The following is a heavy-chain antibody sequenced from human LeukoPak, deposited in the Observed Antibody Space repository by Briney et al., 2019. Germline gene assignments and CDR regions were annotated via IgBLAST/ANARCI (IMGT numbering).Heavy chain of an antibody. V-gene: IGHV4-39*01. Sequence: SETLSLTCTVSGGSISSSSYHWGWIRQPPGKGLAWIGTIYYGGSTYYNPSLKSRVTISVDTSKKQFSLKLTSVTAADAAVYYCARLGDYYDSSGYFDAFDIWGQGTMVTVFS. J-gene: IGHJ3*02. CDR1: GGSISSSSYH. D-gene: IGHD3-22*01. CDR2: IYYGGST. CDR3: ARLGDYYDSSGYFDAFDI.